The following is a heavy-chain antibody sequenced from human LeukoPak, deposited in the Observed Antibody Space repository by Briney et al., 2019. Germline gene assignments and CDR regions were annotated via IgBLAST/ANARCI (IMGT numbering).Heavy chain of an antibody. D-gene: IGHD3-10*01. CDR3: AGWHAGGYYYYGMDV. V-gene: IGHV3-48*03. Sequence: PGGSLRLSCAASGFTFSTYEMNWVRQAPGKGLEWVSYISSSGSTIYYPDSVKGRFTISRDNAKNSLYLQMSSLRAEDTAVYYCAGWHAGGYYYYGMDVWGQGTTVTVSS. J-gene: IGHJ6*02. CDR2: ISSSGSTI. CDR1: GFTFSTYE.